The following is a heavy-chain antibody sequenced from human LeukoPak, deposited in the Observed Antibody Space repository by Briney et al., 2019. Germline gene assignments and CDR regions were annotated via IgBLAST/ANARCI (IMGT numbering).Heavy chain of an antibody. CDR2: ISGSGGST. D-gene: IGHD4-17*01. Sequence: GGSLRLSCAASGLAFSSYAMSWVRQAPGKGLEWVSSISGSGGSTYYADSVKGRFTISRDNSKNTLYLQMNSLRAEDTAVYYCAKHQLYGDYPNDAFDIWGQGTMVTVSS. V-gene: IGHV3-23*01. J-gene: IGHJ3*02. CDR3: AKHQLYGDYPNDAFDI. CDR1: GLAFSSYA.